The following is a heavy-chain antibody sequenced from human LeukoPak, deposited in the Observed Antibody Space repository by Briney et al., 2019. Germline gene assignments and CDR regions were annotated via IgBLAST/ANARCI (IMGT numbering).Heavy chain of an antibody. CDR2: ISYDESNK. Sequence: GGSLRLSCAASGFTFSSYAMSLVRQAPGKGLEWVAVISYDESNKYYTDSVKGRFSISRDNSRNTLYLQMNSLRAEDSAMYYCAREYISGWYDYWGQGTLVTVSS. CDR1: GFTFSSYA. J-gene: IGHJ4*02. D-gene: IGHD6-19*01. CDR3: AREYISGWYDY. V-gene: IGHV3-30*03.